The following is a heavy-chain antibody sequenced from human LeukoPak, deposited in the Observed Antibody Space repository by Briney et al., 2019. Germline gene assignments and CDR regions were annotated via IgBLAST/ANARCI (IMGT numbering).Heavy chain of an antibody. CDR2: IYYSGST. D-gene: IGHD1-26*01. V-gene: IGHV4-59*08. J-gene: IGHJ2*01. CDR1: GGSISSYY. Sequence: SETLSLTCTVSGGSISSYYWSWIRQPPGKGLEWIGYIYYSGSTNYNPSLKSRVTISVDTSKNQFSLKLSSVTAADTAVYYCARHRSGSYQPAWYFDLWGRGNLVTVSS. CDR3: ARHRSGSYQPAWYFDL.